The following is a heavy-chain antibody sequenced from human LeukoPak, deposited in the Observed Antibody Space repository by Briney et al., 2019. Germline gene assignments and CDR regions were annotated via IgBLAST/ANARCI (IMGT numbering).Heavy chain of an antibody. D-gene: IGHD2-2*02. J-gene: IGHJ6*02. CDR2: IKQDGSET. V-gene: IGHV3-7*03. CDR1: GFTVSSYW. CDR3: AKAVSCSSTSCYRSYGMDV. Sequence: SGGSPRLSCAASGFTVSSYWMSWVRQAPGKWLEWVANIKQDGSETYYVDSVKGRFTISRDNAKNSLYLQMNSLRAEDTAVYYCAKAVSCSSTSCYRSYGMDVWGQGTTVTVSS.